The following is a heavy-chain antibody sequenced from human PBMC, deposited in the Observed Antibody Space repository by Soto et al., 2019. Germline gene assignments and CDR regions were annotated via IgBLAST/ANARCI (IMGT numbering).Heavy chain of an antibody. J-gene: IGHJ4*02. CDR2: IKQDGSET. CDR1: GFTFSTYW. D-gene: IGHD1-1*01. V-gene: IGHV3-7*01. CDR3: ARDSGTSDY. Sequence: GGSLRLSCAASGFTFSTYWMSRVRQAPGKGLEWVANIKQDGSETYYVDSVKGRFTISRDNAKNSLYLQMNSLRAEDTAVYYCARDSGTSDYWGQGTLVTVSS.